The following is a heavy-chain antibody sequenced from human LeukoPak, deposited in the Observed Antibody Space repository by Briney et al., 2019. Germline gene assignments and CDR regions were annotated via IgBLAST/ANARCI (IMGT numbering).Heavy chain of an antibody. V-gene: IGHV3-30*18. D-gene: IGHD3-10*01. J-gene: IGHJ6*02. CDR1: GFTFSSYG. Sequence: GSLRLSCAASGFTFSSYGMHWVRQAPGKGLEWVAVISYDGSNKYYADSVKGRFTISRDNSKNTLYLQMNSLRAEDTAVYYCAKRGHYYGSFYYYGMDVWGQGTTVTVSS. CDR2: ISYDGSNK. CDR3: AKRGHYYGSFYYYGMDV.